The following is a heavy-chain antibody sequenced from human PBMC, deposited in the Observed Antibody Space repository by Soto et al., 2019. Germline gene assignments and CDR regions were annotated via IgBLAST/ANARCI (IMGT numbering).Heavy chain of an antibody. V-gene: IGHV1-2*02. D-gene: IGHD1-7*01. CDR3: ARVPGHKNSRGDF. CDR2: INPKSGDT. CDR1: GYTFTHYF. Sequence: QVRLMQSGPEVRRPGASVTVSCKASGYTFTHYFIHWVRRAPGQGLEWMGYINPKSGDTHYSQTFRGRVSMTRDTSTDTANLGLSRLKSDDTAVYFCARVPGHKNSRGDFWGQGTAITVSS. J-gene: IGHJ4*02.